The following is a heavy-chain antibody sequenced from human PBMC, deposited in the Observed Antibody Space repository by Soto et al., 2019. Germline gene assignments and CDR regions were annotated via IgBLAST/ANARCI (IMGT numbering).Heavy chain of an antibody. CDR3: AREYSSSSDYYYGMDV. J-gene: IGHJ6*02. CDR2: IWHDGSNK. Sequence: GGSLRLSCAASGFTFSSYAMHWVRQAPGKGLEWVTVIWHDGSNKFHADSVKGRFTISRDNSKNTLYLQMNSLRAEDTAVYYCAREYSSSSDYYYGMDVWGQGTTVTVSS. CDR1: GFTFSSYA. D-gene: IGHD6-6*01. V-gene: IGHV3-33*01.